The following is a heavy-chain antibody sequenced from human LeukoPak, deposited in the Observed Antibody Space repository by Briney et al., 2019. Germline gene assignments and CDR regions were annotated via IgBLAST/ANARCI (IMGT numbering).Heavy chain of an antibody. J-gene: IGHJ4*02. CDR2: ISYSGST. CDR3: GRTWGYYFDY. Sequence: PSETLSLTCTVSGDSISSSSFYWGWIRQPPGKGLEWIGSISYSGSTYYNPSLKSRVTISVDTSKSQFSLKLPSVTAADTAVYYCGRTWGYYFDYWGQGTLVTVSS. CDR1: GDSISSSSFY. D-gene: IGHD3-16*01. V-gene: IGHV4-39*07.